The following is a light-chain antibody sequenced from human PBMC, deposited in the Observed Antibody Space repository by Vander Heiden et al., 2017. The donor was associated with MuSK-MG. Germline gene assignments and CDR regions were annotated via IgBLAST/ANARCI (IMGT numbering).Light chain of an antibody. CDR1: SLSTDY. V-gene: IGLV3-19*01. J-gene: IGLJ2*01. CDR3: NSRDSSGNHLDVV. Sequence: STELTQDPAVSVALGQTVRITCQGASLSTDYASWYQQKQGQAPVLVIYGKNNRPSGIRDRFSGSSSGNTASLTSTGAQAEDEADDDCNSRDSSGNHLDVVFGGGTKLTVL. CDR2: GKN.